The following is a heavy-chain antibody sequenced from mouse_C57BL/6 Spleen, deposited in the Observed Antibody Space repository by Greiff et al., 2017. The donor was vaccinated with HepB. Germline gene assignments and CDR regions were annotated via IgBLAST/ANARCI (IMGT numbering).Heavy chain of an antibody. CDR1: GYTFTDYY. CDR3: ARRSMSRDYIDY. V-gene: IGHV1-26*01. J-gene: IGHJ2*01. CDR2: INPNNGGT. Sequence: EVQLQQSGPELVKPGASVKISCKASGYTFTDYYMNWVKQSHGKSLEWIGDINPNNGGTSYNQKFKGKATLTVDKSSSTAYMELRSLTSEDSAVYNCARRSMSRDYIDYWGQGTTLTVSS. D-gene: IGHD2-3*01.